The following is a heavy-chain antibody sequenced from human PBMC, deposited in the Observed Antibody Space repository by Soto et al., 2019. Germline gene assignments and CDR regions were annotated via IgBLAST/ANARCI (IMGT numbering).Heavy chain of an antibody. V-gene: IGHV3-7*05. Sequence: EVQLVESGGGLVQPGGSLRLSCAASGFTFSSHWMSWVRQAPGKGLEWVANIKQDGSEKYYVDSVKGRSTISRDNAKNSLYLQMNSLRAEDTAVYYCAGKVDPVSTDFDYWGQGTLVTVSS. CDR1: GFTFSSHW. CDR2: IKQDGSEK. J-gene: IGHJ4*02. D-gene: IGHD5-12*01. CDR3: AGKVDPVSTDFDY.